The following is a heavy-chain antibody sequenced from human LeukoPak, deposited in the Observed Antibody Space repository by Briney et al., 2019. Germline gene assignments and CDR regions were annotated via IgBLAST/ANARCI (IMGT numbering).Heavy chain of an antibody. CDR3: ATHYCSSTSCSFYYYMDV. V-gene: IGHV4-4*09. CDR1: GASISSYY. CDR2: IYTSGST. D-gene: IGHD2-2*01. Sequence: SETLSLTCTVSGASISSYYWSWIQQPPGKGLEWIGYIYTSGSTNYNPSLKSRVTISVDTSKNQFSLNLSSVTAADTAVYYCATHYCSSTSCSFYYYMDVWGKGTTVTVSS. J-gene: IGHJ6*03.